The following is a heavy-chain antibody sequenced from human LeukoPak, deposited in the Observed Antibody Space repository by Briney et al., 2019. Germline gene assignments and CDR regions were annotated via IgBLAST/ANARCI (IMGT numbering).Heavy chain of an antibody. Sequence: ASVKVSCKASGYTFTSYDINWVRQATGQGLEWMGWMNPNSGNTGYAQKFQGRVTMTRNTSISTAYMELSSLRSEDTAVYYCARGVGGIVVVITTGLDYWGQGTLVTVSS. J-gene: IGHJ4*02. V-gene: IGHV1-8*01. CDR2: MNPNSGNT. CDR1: GYTFTSYD. D-gene: IGHD3-22*01. CDR3: ARGVGGIVVVITTGLDY.